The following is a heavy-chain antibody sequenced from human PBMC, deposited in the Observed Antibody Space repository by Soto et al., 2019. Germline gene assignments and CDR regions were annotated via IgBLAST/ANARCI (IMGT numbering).Heavy chain of an antibody. CDR3: ARLSLMGDYLDY. Sequence: PSETLSLTCTVSGGSVSRGSYYWSWIRQPPGKGLEWIGYIYYSGSTNYNPSLKSRVTISVDTSKNQFSLKLSSVTAADTAVYYCARLSLMGDYLDYWGQGTLVTVSS. CDR2: IYYSGST. V-gene: IGHV4-61*01. CDR1: GGSVSRGSYY. D-gene: IGHD2-8*01. J-gene: IGHJ4*02.